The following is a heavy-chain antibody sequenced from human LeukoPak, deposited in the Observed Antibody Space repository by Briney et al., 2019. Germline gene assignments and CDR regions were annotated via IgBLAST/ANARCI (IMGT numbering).Heavy chain of an antibody. J-gene: IGHJ4*02. CDR3: ARDGSGYHSYCDH. CDR1: GFNFKNYG. CDR2: IRYDGNTK. D-gene: IGHD5-12*01. Sequence: GGSLRLSCAASGFNFKNYGMNWVRQAPGKGLEWVAVIRYDGNTKDYADSVKGRFSIARDNSNDKVFLQMNSLRTEDTAVYYCARDGSGYHSYCDHWGQGTLVTVSS. V-gene: IGHV3-33*01.